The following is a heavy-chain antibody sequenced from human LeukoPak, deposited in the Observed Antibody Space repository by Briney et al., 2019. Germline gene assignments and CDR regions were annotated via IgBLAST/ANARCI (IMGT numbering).Heavy chain of an antibody. V-gene: IGHV4-59*01. CDR1: GVSLSSSF. CDR3: AKVHDFWSGYSLDY. D-gene: IGHD3-3*01. CDR2: IYYTGNT. Sequence: PSETLSLTCTVSGVSLSSSFWSWIRQPPGKGLEWIGYIYYTGNTNYNPSLKSRVTISVDTSKNQFSLEMTSVTAADTAVYYCAKVHDFWSGYSLDYWGQGSLVTVSS. J-gene: IGHJ4*02.